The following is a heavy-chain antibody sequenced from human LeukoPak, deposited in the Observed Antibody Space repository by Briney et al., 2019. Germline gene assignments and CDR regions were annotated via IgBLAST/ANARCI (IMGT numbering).Heavy chain of an antibody. CDR3: AKGHSSGYSYYYYGMDV. J-gene: IGHJ6*02. V-gene: IGHV3-23*01. CDR2: ISGSGGST. D-gene: IGHD3-22*01. Sequence: GGSLRLSCAASRFTFSSYAMSWVRQAPGKGLEWVSAISGSGGSTYYADSVKGRFTISRDNSKSTLYLQMNSLRAEDTAVYYCAKGHSSGYSYYYYGMDVWGQGTTVTVSS. CDR1: RFTFSSYA.